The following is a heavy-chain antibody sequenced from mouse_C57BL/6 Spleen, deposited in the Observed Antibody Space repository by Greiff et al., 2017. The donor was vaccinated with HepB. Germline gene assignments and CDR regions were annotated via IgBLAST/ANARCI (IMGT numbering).Heavy chain of an antibody. J-gene: IGHJ2*01. CDR1: GYAFSSSW. Sequence: VQLQQSGPELVRHGASVKISCKASGYAFSSSWMNWVKQRPGKGLEWIGRIYPGDGETNYKGKFKGTATLTADKSSSTAYRQLSSLTSEDSAVYFVAGFGGTFDYWGQGTTLTVSS. V-gene: IGHV1-82*01. D-gene: IGHD1-1*02. CDR3: AGFGGTFDY. CDR2: IYPGDGET.